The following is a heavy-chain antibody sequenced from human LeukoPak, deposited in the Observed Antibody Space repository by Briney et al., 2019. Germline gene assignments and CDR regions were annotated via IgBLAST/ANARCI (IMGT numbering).Heavy chain of an antibody. CDR3: ALIIGNNGLFDY. Sequence: TGGSLRLSCAASGFTFSSYSMNWVRQAPGKGLEWVSSISSSSSYIYYADSVKGRFTISRDNAKNSPYLQINSLRAEDTAVYYCALIIGNNGLFDYWGQGTLVTVSS. CDR1: GFTFSSYS. J-gene: IGHJ4*02. CDR2: ISSSSSYI. V-gene: IGHV3-21*01. D-gene: IGHD2-8*01.